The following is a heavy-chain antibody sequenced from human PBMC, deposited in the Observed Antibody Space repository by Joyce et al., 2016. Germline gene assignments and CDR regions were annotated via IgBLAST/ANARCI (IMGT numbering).Heavy chain of an antibody. J-gene: IGHJ4*02. CDR2: IYWDDDK. CDR1: EFSLSTRGVG. Sequence: QITLKESGPTLVKPTQTLTLTCAFSEFSLSTRGVGVGWIRQPPGKALEWLALIYWDDDKRYSPSLKSRLTITKDTSRNQVVLTMTNMDPVDTATYYCAHRPNSGYDPSAFDFWGQGTLVTVSS. V-gene: IGHV2-5*02. D-gene: IGHD5-12*01. CDR3: AHRPNSGYDPSAFDF.